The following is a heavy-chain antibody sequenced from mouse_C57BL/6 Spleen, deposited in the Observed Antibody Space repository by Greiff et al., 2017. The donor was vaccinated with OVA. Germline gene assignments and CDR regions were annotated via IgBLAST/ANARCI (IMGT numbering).Heavy chain of an antibody. CDR3: ARRAVVAKDYAMDY. CDR1: GYTFTDYY. Sequence: EVQLQQSGPELVKPGASVKISCKASGYTFTDYYMNWVKQSHGKSLEWIGDINPNNGGTSYNQQFKGKATLTVDTSSSTAYMELRSLTSEDSAVYYCARRAVVAKDYAMDYWGQGTSVTVSS. V-gene: IGHV1-26*01. D-gene: IGHD1-1*01. CDR2: INPNNGGT. J-gene: IGHJ4*01.